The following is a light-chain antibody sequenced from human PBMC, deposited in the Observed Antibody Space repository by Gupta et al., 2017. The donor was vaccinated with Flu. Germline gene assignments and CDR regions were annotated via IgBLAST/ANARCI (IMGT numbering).Light chain of an antibody. V-gene: IGLV1-40*01. J-gene: IGLJ3*02. Sequence: QSVLTQPPSVSGAPGQKVTISCTGSSSNIGAGYDVHWYQQLPGTPPKLLIQGNTNRPSGVPDRFSGSKSGTSASLAITGLQAEDEADYYCQSYDSGRWVFGGGTKLTVL. CDR2: GNT. CDR3: QSYDSGRWV. CDR1: SSNIGAGYD.